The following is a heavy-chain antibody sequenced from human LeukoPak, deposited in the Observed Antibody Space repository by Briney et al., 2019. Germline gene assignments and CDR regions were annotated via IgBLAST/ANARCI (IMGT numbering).Heavy chain of an antibody. CDR1: GFTFSSYA. CDR2: ISGSGGST. V-gene: IGHV3-23*01. Sequence: GGSLRLSCAASGFTFSSYAMSWVRQAPGKGLEWVSAISGSGGSTYYANSVKGRFTISRDNSKNTLYLQMNSLRAEDTAVYYCAKSRVYGSGRISDYWGQGTLVTVSS. J-gene: IGHJ4*02. D-gene: IGHD3-10*01. CDR3: AKSRVYGSGRISDY.